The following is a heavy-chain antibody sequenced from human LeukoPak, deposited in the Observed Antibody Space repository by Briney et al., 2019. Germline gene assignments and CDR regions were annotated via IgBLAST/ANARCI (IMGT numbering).Heavy chain of an antibody. CDR1: GFTFNSYW. V-gene: IGHV3-7*01. Sequence: GGSLRLSCAAAGFTFNSYWMSWVRQASGKGLEGAANEKKEGSEKNYVDSVKGRFTISRDNAKNSLYLQMGSLRGEGTAVYYGVRLISLVAWGEGTLLPVSS. J-gene: IGHJ5*02. D-gene: IGHD2-8*02. CDR2: EKKEGSEK. CDR3: VRLISLVA.